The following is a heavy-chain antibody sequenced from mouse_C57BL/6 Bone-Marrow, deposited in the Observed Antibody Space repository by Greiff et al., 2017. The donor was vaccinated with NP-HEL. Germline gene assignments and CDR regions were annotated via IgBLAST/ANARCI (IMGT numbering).Heavy chain of an antibody. J-gene: IGHJ4*01. V-gene: IGHV1-59*01. CDR1: GYTFTSYW. D-gene: IGHD3-2*02. Sequence: QVQLQQPGAELVRPGTSVKLSCKASGYTFTSYWMHWVKQRPGQGLEWIGVIDPSDSYTNYNQKFKGKATLTVDTSSSTAYMQLSSLTSEDSAVYYCGVQATRYYAMDYWGQGTSVTVSS. CDR3: GVQATRYYAMDY. CDR2: IDPSDSYT.